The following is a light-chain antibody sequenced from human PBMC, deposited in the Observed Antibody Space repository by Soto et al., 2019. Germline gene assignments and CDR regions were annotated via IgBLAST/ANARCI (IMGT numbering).Light chain of an antibody. CDR1: QSISSNY. Sequence: EIVLTQSPGTLSVSPGERATLSCRASQSISSNYSAWYQQKPGQAPSLLIYGASSRATGIPDRFSGGGSGTNFTLTISRLEPEGSAIYYCQQYGSWTFGPGTKVDIK. J-gene: IGKJ1*01. V-gene: IGKV3-20*01. CDR3: QQYGSWT. CDR2: GAS.